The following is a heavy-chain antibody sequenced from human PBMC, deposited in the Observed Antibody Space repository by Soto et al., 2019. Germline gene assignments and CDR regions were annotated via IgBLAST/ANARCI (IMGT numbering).Heavy chain of an antibody. CDR1: GGSISSYF. Sequence: PSETLSLTCTVSGGSISSYFWSWIRQPAGKGLEWIGRIYTSGSTNYNPSLKSRVTMSVDTSKNQFSLKLSSVTAADTAVYYCARDDGGHDYSYYFDYWGQGTLVTVSS. D-gene: IGHD4-17*01. J-gene: IGHJ4*02. CDR3: ARDDGGHDYSYYFDY. CDR2: IYTSGST. V-gene: IGHV4-4*07.